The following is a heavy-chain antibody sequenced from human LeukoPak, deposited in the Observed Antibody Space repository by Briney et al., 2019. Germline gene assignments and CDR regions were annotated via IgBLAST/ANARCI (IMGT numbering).Heavy chain of an antibody. V-gene: IGHV1-8*01. J-gene: IGHJ4*02. D-gene: IGHD3-9*01. Sequence: ASVKVSCKASGYTFTSYDINWVQQATGQGLEWMGWMNPNSGNTGYAQKFQGRVTMTRNTSISTAYMELSSLRSEDTAVYYCARGGVRYFDWLLDYWGQGTLVTVSS. CDR1: GYTFTSYD. CDR3: ARGGVRYFDWLLDY. CDR2: MNPNSGNT.